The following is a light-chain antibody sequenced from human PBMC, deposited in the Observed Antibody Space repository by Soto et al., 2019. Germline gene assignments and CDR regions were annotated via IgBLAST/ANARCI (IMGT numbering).Light chain of an antibody. J-gene: IGKJ2*01. CDR2: AAS. Sequence: IQLTQSPSSLSASVGDRVTLTCRASQSINIYLNWYQQKPGKAPTLLIYAASSLQSGVTSRFSGGRSRTDFTLTISSLQTEDFAFFYCQQGYGSPYTCGQGTKREIK. CDR3: QQGYGSPYT. V-gene: IGKV1-39*01. CDR1: QSINIY.